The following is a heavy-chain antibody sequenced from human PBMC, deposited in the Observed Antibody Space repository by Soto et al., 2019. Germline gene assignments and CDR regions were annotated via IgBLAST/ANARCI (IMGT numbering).Heavy chain of an antibody. CDR2: IRGSGGST. Sequence: GGSLRLSCAASGFTFSSYAMSWVRQGPGKGLEWVSAIRGSGGSTYYADSVKGRFTISRDNSKNTLYLQMNSLRAEDTAVYYCAKDSISLVRGLITLYYGMDVWGQGTMVTVSS. CDR1: GFTFSSYA. CDR3: AKDSISLVRGLITLYYGMDV. D-gene: IGHD3-10*01. J-gene: IGHJ6*02. V-gene: IGHV3-23*01.